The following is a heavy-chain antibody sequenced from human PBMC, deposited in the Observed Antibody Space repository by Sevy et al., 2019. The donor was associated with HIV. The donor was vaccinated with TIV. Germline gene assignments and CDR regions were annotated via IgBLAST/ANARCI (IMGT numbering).Heavy chain of an antibody. CDR2: ISTSSSYT. D-gene: IGHD4-4*01. CDR1: GFTFSDYY. CDR3: ARDVDSNYDGIDA. V-gene: IGHV3-11*06. J-gene: IGHJ6*02. Sequence: GGSLRLSCTASGFTFSDYYMSWIRQAPGKGLEWVSYISTSSSYTSYPDSVKGQFTISRDNAKNSLYLQMNSLRVEDTAVYYCARDVDSNYDGIDAWGQGTTVTVSS.